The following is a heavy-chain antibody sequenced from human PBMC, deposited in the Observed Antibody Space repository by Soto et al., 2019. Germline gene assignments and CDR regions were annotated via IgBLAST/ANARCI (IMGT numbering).Heavy chain of an antibody. CDR1: GGTFSNHA. J-gene: IGHJ6*02. CDR3: ARDPYGVYSGRIGYYGLDV. V-gene: IGHV1-69*01. D-gene: IGHD2-21*01. CDR2: SIPMYGSR. Sequence: QVQLVQSGAEVKKPGSSVRVSCKASGGTFSNHAISWVRQAPGRGPEWIGGSIPMYGSRKYAPNFQGRVTMIAYASTNTASMELSSLRYEATAVYYCARDPYGVYSGRIGYYGLDVWGQGTTVTVSS.